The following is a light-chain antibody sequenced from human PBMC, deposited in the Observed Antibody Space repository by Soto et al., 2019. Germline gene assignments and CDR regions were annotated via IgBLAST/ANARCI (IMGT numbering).Light chain of an antibody. Sequence: EIALTQSPGALSLSPGESATISCRASQSVSSSYLAWYQQKPGQAPRLLIYGASSRATGIPDSFSGSGSGTDFTLTISRLEPEDFAVYYCQQYGSSLFTFGGGTKVEIK. J-gene: IGKJ4*01. CDR3: QQYGSSLFT. V-gene: IGKV3-20*01. CDR2: GAS. CDR1: QSVSSSY.